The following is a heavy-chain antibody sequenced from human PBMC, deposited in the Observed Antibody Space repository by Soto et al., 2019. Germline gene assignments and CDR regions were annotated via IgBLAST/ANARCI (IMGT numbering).Heavy chain of an antibody. CDR2: IKQDGSEK. CDR3: ASDRPDAFDI. V-gene: IGHV3-7*01. Sequence: EVQLVESGGGLVQPGGSLRLSCAASGFNFSSYWMSWVRQAPGKGLEWVANIKQDGSEKYYVDSVKGRVTISRDNSKNSLYLQMNSLRAEDTALYSCASDRPDAFDIWGQGTMVTVSS. J-gene: IGHJ3*02. CDR1: GFNFSSYW.